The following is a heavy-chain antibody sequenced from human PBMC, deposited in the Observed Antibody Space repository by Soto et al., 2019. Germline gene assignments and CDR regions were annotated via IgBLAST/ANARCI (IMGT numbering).Heavy chain of an antibody. CDR3: ARVTPPVYDSSGYYYND. CDR2: IYYSGST. CDR1: GGSISSYY. Sequence: PSETLSLTCTVSGGSISSYYWSWIRQPPGEGLEWIGYIYYSGSTNYNPSLKSRVTISVDTSKNQFSLKLSSVTAADTAVYYCARVTPPVYDSSGYYYNDWGQGTLVTVSS. J-gene: IGHJ4*02. D-gene: IGHD3-22*01. V-gene: IGHV4-59*01.